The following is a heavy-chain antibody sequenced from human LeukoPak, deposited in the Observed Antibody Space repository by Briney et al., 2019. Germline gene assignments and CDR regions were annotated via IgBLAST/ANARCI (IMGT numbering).Heavy chain of an antibody. V-gene: IGHV3-23*01. Sequence: GGPLKLSCTASGFTFSNYDMSWVRQAPGKGLEWVSSISDSGGSTYYADSVKGRFTISRDNSKNTLYLQMTNLRAADTAVYYCAKDLSRAVAADWFDPWDQGSLVTVSS. CDR1: GFTFSNYD. CDR2: ISDSGGST. CDR3: AKDLSRAVAADWFDP. D-gene: IGHD6-19*01. J-gene: IGHJ5*02.